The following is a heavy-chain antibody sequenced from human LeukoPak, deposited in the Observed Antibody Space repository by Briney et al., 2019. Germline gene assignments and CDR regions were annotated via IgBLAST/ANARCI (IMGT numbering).Heavy chain of an antibody. J-gene: IGHJ6*02. Sequence: GASVKVSCKASGYTFTGYYMHWVRQAPGQGREWMGWINPNSGGTNYAQKFQGRVTMTRDTSISTAYMELSRLRSDDTAVYYCARGYYDFWSGYYTDARGMDVWGQGTTVTVSS. CDR2: INPNSGGT. CDR3: ARGYYDFWSGYYTDARGMDV. CDR1: GYTFTGYY. D-gene: IGHD3-3*01. V-gene: IGHV1-2*02.